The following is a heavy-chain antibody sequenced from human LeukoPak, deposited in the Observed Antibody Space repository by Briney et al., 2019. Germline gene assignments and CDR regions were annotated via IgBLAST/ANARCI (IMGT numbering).Heavy chain of an antibody. CDR3: AREWGRYYGSGSYSNRYYYYYMDV. D-gene: IGHD3-10*01. V-gene: IGHV1-18*01. CDR1: GYTFTSYG. J-gene: IGHJ6*03. Sequence: ASVKVSCKASGYTFTSYGISWVRQAPGQGLEWMGWISAYNGNTNYAQKLQGRVTMTTDTSTSTAYMELRSLRSDDTAVYYCAREWGRYYGSGSYSNRYYYYYMDVWGKGTTVTVSS. CDR2: ISAYNGNT.